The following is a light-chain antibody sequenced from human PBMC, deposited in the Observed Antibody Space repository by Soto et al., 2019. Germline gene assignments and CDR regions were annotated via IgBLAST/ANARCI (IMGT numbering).Light chain of an antibody. CDR1: SSDVGGYKY. CDR2: DVS. J-gene: IGLJ3*02. V-gene: IGLV2-11*01. CDR3: CSYAASYTWV. Sequence: QSALTQPASVSGSPGQSITISCTGTSSDVGGYKYVSWYQQHPGKAPKLMIYDVSKRPSGVPDRFSGSKSGNTASLTISGLQAEDEADYYCCSYAASYTWVFGGGTKLTVL.